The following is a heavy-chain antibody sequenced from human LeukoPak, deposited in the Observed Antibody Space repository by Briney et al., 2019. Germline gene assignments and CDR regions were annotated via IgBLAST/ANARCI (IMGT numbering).Heavy chain of an antibody. CDR1: GFTFSSYA. Sequence: PGGSLRLSCAASGFTFSSYAMSWVRQAPGKGLEWVSAISGSGGSTYYADSVKGRFTISRDNSKNTLYLQMNSLRAEDTAVYYCAKVADVLLWFGEPGGYYFDYWGQGTLVTVSS. D-gene: IGHD3-10*01. CDR2: ISGSGGST. J-gene: IGHJ4*02. V-gene: IGHV3-23*01. CDR3: AKVADVLLWFGEPGGYYFDY.